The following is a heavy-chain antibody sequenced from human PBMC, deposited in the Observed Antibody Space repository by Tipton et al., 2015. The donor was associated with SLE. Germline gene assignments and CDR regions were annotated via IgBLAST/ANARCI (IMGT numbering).Heavy chain of an antibody. CDR1: GGTFSNHV. Sequence: QSGAEVKKPGSSVKVSYRASGGTFSNHVITWVRQAPGQGLEWMGVINPIIGTANYAQKFQGRVSLSTDESATTAFMEVTSLRSEDTAVYYCARGVISGTPYFYFHYTDVWGTGTTVTVSS. CDR2: INPIIGTA. D-gene: IGHD1-14*01. V-gene: IGHV1-69*05. CDR3: ARGVISGTPYFYFHYTDV. J-gene: IGHJ6*03.